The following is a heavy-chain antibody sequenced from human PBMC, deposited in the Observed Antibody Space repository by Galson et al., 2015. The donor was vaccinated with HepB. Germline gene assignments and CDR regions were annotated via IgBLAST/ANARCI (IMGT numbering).Heavy chain of an antibody. Sequence: SLRLSCAASGFTFSSYAMHWVRQAPGKGLEWVAIISYDGSDKYYADSVKGRFTISRDNSKNTLYLQMNSLRAEDTAVYYCARAHFSSKLNYYGSGSYFGYWGQGTLVTVSS. D-gene: IGHD3-10*01. V-gene: IGHV3-30*04. CDR3: ARAHFSSKLNYYGSGSYFGY. J-gene: IGHJ4*02. CDR1: GFTFSSYA. CDR2: ISYDGSDK.